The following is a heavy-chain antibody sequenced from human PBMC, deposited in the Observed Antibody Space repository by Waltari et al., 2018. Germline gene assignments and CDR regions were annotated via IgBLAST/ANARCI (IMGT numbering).Heavy chain of an antibody. CDR1: GYTFTAYY. V-gene: IGHV1-2*02. J-gene: IGHJ3*02. CDR2: INSNTGGA. Sequence: QIQIMQSGAEVKKPGASVKVSCQASGYTFTAYYIHWARQAPGQGLEWMGWINSNTGGADCAQSLQGRVTVTRDTSSSTVYMELSGLTSDDTAVYYCAREALGGTKAFDMWGQGTMVTVSS. CDR3: AREALGGTKAFDM. D-gene: IGHD1-7*01.